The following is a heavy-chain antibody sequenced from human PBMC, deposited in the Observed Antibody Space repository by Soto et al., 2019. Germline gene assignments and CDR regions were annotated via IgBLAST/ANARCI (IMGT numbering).Heavy chain of an antibody. CDR2: INGGNGDT. J-gene: IGHJ4*02. Sequence: ASVKVSCKASGYTLSSYGIHWVRQAPGQRLEWMGWINGGNGDTMYAQKFQDRVTMTRGTSANTAYMEVSSLASKDTAVYYCARGRSLFRAGDTSVNFFDYWGEGTLVTVSS. D-gene: IGHD1-26*01. CDR3: ARGRSLFRAGDTSVNFFDY. V-gene: IGHV1-3*01. CDR1: GYTLSSYG.